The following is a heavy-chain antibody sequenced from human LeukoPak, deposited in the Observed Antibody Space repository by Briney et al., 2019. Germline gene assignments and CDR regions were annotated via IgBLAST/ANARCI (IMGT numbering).Heavy chain of an antibody. Sequence: GGSLRLSCAASGFTFSSYAMSWVRQAPGKGLEWVSAISGSGGSTYYADSVKGRFTISRDNSKNTLYLQMNSLRAEDTAVYYCAKDPGGYSYGPQLDYWGQGTLDTVSS. CDR3: AKDPGGYSYGPQLDY. V-gene: IGHV3-23*01. CDR1: GFTFSSYA. D-gene: IGHD5-18*01. CDR2: ISGSGGST. J-gene: IGHJ4*02.